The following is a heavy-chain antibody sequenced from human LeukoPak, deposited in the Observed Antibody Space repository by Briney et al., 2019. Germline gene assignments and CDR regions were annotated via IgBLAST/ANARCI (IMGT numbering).Heavy chain of an antibody. D-gene: IGHD2-15*01. J-gene: IGHJ4*02. CDR3: ATTLGYCSGGSCYPFDY. CDR2: ISWDGGST. Sequence: PGGSLRLSCAASGFTFDDYTMHWVRQAPGKGLEWVSLISWDGGSTYYADSVKGRFTISRDNSKNSLYLQMNSLRSEDTAVYYCATTLGYCSGGSCYPFDYWGQGTLVTVSS. CDR1: GFTFDDYT. V-gene: IGHV3-43*01.